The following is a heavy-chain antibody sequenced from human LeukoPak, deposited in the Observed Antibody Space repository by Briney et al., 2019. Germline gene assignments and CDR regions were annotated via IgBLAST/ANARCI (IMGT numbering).Heavy chain of an antibody. CDR3: ARGQYYDFWSGYFDP. V-gene: IGHV3-30*01. CDR2: ISYDGSNK. CDR1: GFTFSSYA. Sequence: GRSLRLSCAASGFTFSSYAMHWVRQAPGKGLEWVAVISYDGSNKYYADSVKGRFTISRDNSKNTLYLQMNSLGAEDTAVYYCARGQYYDFWSGYFDPWGQGTLVTVSS. J-gene: IGHJ5*02. D-gene: IGHD3-3*01.